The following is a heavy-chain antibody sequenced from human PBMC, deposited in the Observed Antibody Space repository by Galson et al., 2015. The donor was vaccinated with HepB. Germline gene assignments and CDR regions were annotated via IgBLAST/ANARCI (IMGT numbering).Heavy chain of an antibody. D-gene: IGHD3-22*01. Sequence: SLRLSCAASGFTFTNYAMSWVRQGPGKGLEWVSAVSDSGGSTFYADSVKGRFTISRDNSRNTLYLQLNSLRVEDTAVYYCAKFPYDYDSAGYLSAIDYWGQGTLVAVSS. CDR1: GFTFTNYA. CDR2: VSDSGGST. J-gene: IGHJ4*02. V-gene: IGHV3-23*01. CDR3: AKFPYDYDSAGYLSAIDY.